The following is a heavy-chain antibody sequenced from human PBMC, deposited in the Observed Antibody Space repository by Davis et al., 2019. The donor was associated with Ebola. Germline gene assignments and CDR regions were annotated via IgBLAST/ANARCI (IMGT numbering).Heavy chain of an antibody. V-gene: IGHV4-59*01. Sequence: SETLSLTCTVSGGSISSYYWSWIRQPPGKGLEWIGYIYYSGSTNYNPSLKSRVTISVDASKNQFSLKLTSVTAADTAVYYCARVWAGYSGSDYWGQGTLVTVSS. CDR3: ARVWAGYSGSDY. CDR2: IYYSGST. J-gene: IGHJ4*02. D-gene: IGHD3/OR15-3a*01. CDR1: GGSISSYY.